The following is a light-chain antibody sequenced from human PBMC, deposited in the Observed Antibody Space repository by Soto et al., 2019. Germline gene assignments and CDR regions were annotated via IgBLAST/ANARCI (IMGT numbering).Light chain of an antibody. CDR3: MQSIQLPRT. V-gene: IGKV2D-29*01. CDR2: GVS. J-gene: IGKJ2*02. Sequence: DVVMTQTPLSLSVTPGQPASISCKSSQSLLHTDGKIYLYWSLQRSGQPPQLLIYGVSNRFSGVADRFSGSGSGTDFTLKISRVEAEDVGVYYCMQSIQLPRTFGQGTKLEIK. CDR1: QSLLHTDGKIY.